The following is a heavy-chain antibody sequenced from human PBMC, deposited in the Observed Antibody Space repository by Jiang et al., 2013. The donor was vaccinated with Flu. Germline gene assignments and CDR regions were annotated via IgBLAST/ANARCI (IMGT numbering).Heavy chain of an antibody. D-gene: IGHD2-21*02. CDR1: GGSVSSGSYY. CDR3: ARSYCGGDCYSMFGYSYYGMDV. CDR2: IYYSGST. J-gene: IGHJ6*02. Sequence: LVKPSETLSLTCTVSGGSVSSGSYYWSWIRQPPGKGLEWIGYIYYSGSTNYNPSLKSRVTISIDTSTNQFSLKLISVTAPDTAVYYCARSYCGGDCYSMFGYSYYGMDVWGQGTTVTVSS. V-gene: IGHV4-61*01.